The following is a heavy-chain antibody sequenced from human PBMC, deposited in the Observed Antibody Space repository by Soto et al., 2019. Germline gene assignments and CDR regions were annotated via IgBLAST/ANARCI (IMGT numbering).Heavy chain of an antibody. CDR1: GGSISSGGYY. D-gene: IGHD6-19*01. CDR3: ARVGYSSGVGGHIDY. V-gene: IGHV4-31*03. CDR2: IYYSGST. Sequence: QVQLQESGPGLVKPSQTLSLTCTVSGGSISSGGYYWSWIRQHPGKGLEWIGYIYYSGSTYYNPSLKKRVTTSVDTSKNQFSLKLSSVTAADTAVYYCARVGYSSGVGGHIDYWGQGTLVTVSS. J-gene: IGHJ4*02.